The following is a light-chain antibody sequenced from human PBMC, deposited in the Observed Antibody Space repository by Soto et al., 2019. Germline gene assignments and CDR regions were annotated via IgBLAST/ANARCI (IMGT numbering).Light chain of an antibody. V-gene: IGKV3-11*01. CDR1: QSVSSY. CDR2: DAS. Sequence: EIVLTQFPATLALSPEERTTLSCRASQSVSSYLAWYQQKPGQAPRLLIYDASNRATGIPARFSGSGSGTDCTLTISSLELVFFAVYYCQQRRHWLSITCGPGTRPEIK. CDR3: QQRRHWLSIT. J-gene: IGKJ5*01.